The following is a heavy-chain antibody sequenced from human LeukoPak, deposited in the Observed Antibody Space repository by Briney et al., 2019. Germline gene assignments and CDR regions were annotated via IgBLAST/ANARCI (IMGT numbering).Heavy chain of an antibody. CDR3: ARDRPRYCSSTSCSNHATPWYFDL. V-gene: IGHV4-30-4*01. D-gene: IGHD2-2*01. CDR1: GGSISSGDYY. CDR2: IYYSGST. J-gene: IGHJ2*01. Sequence: PQTLSLTCTVSGGSISSGDYYWSWIRQPPGKGLEWIGYIYYSGSTYYNPSLKSRVTISVDTSKNQFSLKLSSVTAADTAVYYCARDRPRYCSSTSCSNHATPWYFDLWGRGTLVTVSS.